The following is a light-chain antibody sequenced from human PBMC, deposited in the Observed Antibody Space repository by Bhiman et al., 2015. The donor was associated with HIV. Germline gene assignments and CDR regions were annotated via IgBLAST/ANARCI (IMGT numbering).Light chain of an antibody. CDR1: SSDIGSYTL. V-gene: IGLV2-14*02. J-gene: IGLJ2*01. Sequence: QSALTQPASMSGSPGQSITISCTGTSSDIGSYTLVSWYQQHPGKAPKLLIYEVTKRPSGVPDRFSGSKSGTSASLAISGLRSEDEADYYCAAWDDSLSGHVVFGGGTKLTVL. CDR3: AAWDDSLSGHVV. CDR2: EVT.